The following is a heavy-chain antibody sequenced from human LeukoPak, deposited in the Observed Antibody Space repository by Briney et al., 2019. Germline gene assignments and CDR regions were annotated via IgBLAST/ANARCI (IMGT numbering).Heavy chain of an antibody. CDR2: IYTNGGA. CDR3: AGEPPGY. J-gene: IGHJ4*02. Sequence: PSQTLSLTCTVSGGSVTSGNYYWNWIRQPAGKGLEWIGRIYTNGGASYNPSLKSRVTISIDASKNQFSLKLSSAAAADTVVYYCAGEPPGYWGQGILVTVSS. CDR1: GGSVTSGNYY. V-gene: IGHV4-61*02.